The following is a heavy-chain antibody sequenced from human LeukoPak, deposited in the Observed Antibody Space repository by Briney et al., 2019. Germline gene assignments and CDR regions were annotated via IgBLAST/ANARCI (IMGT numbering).Heavy chain of an antibody. CDR3: ARENGTSTTFHY. V-gene: IGHV3-11*05. D-gene: IGHD2-2*01. CDR2: ISSTSSYT. CDR1: GFTFSDYY. Sequence: PGGSLRLSCAASGFTFSDYYMNWIRQAPGKGLEWVSYISSTSSYTNYADSVKGRFTISRDNAKNSLYLQLNSLRAEDTAVYYCARENGTSTTFHYWGQGTLVTVSS. J-gene: IGHJ4*02.